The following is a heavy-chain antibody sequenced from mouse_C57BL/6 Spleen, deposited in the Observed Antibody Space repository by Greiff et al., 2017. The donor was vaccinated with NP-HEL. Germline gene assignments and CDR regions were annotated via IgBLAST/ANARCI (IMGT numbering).Heavy chain of an antibody. CDR3: TRESYDYDVAY. CDR1: GFTFSSYA. V-gene: IGHV5-9-1*02. CDR2: ISSGGDYI. Sequence: EVQGVESGEGLVKPGGSLKLSCAASGFTFSSYAMSWVRQTPEKRLEWVAYISSGGDYIYYADTVKGRFTISRDNARNTLYLQMSSLKSEDTAMYYCTRESYDYDVAYWGQGTLVTVSA. J-gene: IGHJ3*01. D-gene: IGHD2-4*01.